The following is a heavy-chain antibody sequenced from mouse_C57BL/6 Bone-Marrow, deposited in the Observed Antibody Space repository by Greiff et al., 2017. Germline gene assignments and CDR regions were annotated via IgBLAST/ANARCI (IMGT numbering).Heavy chain of an antibody. Sequence: QVQLQQSGAELMKPGASVKLSCKATGYTFTGYWIEWVKQRPGHGLEWIGEIVPGSGSTNYNEKFKGKATFTSDTSSNTAYMQLSSLTSEDSAIYYCARGDYYVSSYDWYFDVWGTGTTVTVSS. CDR1: GYTFTGYW. D-gene: IGHD1-1*01. CDR3: ARGDYYVSSYDWYFDV. CDR2: IVPGSGST. V-gene: IGHV1-9*01. J-gene: IGHJ1*03.